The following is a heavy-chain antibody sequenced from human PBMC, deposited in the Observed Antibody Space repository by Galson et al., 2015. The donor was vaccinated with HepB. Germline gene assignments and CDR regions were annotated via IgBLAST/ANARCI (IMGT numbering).Heavy chain of an antibody. CDR3: ARDWGVDYSNGPYD. CDR1: GGTFSTYA. J-gene: IGHJ4*02. Sequence: SVKVSCKVSGGTFSTYAISWVRQAPGQGLEWMGGIIPMIGTAYYAQKFQDRVTITADKSTNTAYMELSSLRSEDTAVYFCARDWGVDYSNGPYDWGQGTLVSVSS. D-gene: IGHD6-19*01. V-gene: IGHV1-69*06. CDR2: IIPMIGTA.